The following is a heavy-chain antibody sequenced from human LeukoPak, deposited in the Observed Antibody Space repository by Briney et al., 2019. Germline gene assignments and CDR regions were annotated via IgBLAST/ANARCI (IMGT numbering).Heavy chain of an antibody. V-gene: IGHV4-4*02. CDR3: ARDHEANLIGWFDP. CDR1: GGSISSSNW. J-gene: IGHJ5*02. CDR2: IYHSGST. D-gene: IGHD2-21*01. Sequence: PSETLSLTCAVSGGSISSSNWWSWVRQPPGKGLEWIGEIYHSGSTNYNPSLKSRVTISVDKSKNQFSLKLSSVTAADTAVYYCARDHEANLIGWFDPWGQGTLVTVSS.